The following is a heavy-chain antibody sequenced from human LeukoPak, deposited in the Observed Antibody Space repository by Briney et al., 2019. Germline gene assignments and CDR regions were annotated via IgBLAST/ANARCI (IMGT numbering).Heavy chain of an antibody. CDR1: GFTFSNSW. CDR2: IKQDGSEI. Sequence: GVCLRLSCAASGFTFSNSWMSWVRQSPGKGLEWVANIKQDGSEIYYVDSVKGRFTISRDNAKNSLYLQMNSLRAEDTAVYYCARDGSGWSAYWGQGTLVTVSS. V-gene: IGHV3-7*01. J-gene: IGHJ4*02. D-gene: IGHD6-19*01. CDR3: ARDGSGWSAY.